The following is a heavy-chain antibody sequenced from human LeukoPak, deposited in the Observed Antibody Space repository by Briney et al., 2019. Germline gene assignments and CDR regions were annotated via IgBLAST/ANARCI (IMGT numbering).Heavy chain of an antibody. CDR2: ISASGGSI. D-gene: IGHD3-16*01. Sequence: GGSLRLSCAASGFTFSSSAMSWVRQVPGKGLEWVSGISASGGSISYADSVRGRFTISRDNSKNTLYVQMNSLRDEDTAVYYCARGGGLDVWGQGATVTVSS. CDR1: GFTFSSSA. J-gene: IGHJ6*02. V-gene: IGHV3-23*01. CDR3: ARGGGLDV.